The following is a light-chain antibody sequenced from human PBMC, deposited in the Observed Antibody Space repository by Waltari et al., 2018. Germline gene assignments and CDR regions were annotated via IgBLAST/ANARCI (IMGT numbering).Light chain of an antibody. CDR1: STDIGYYNL. J-gene: IGLJ3*02. Sequence: QSVLTQPASVSGSPGQSITISCTGTSTDIGYYNLVSWYHQNPGKAPKFMIYQFKKRPSEPSNPFSGSKSGNTASLTISGLQAEDEADCYCCSYADSRTWVFGGGTKLTVL. V-gene: IGLV2-23*02. CDR2: QFK. CDR3: CSYADSRTWV.